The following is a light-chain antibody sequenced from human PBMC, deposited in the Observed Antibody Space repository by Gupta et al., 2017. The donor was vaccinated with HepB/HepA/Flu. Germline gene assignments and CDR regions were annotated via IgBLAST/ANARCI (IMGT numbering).Light chain of an antibody. CDR1: ILRSYY. CDR2: EAD. J-gene: IGLJ3*02. CDR3: CSLENSCYHLG. V-gene: IGLV3-19*01. Sequence: SAVCQDCAASVASGQKVRNTCQGDILRSYYASWYQQKPGQAPVLVIYEADKRPSEIPDRFSASILKDTTFLTITGAQAEDEADYYCCSLENSCYHLGFGRATGLCVL.